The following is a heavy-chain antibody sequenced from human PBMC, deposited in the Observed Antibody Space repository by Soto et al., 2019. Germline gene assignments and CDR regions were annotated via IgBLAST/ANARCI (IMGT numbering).Heavy chain of an antibody. Sequence: QVQLQESGPGLVKPSQTLSLTCTVSGGSINSGGYYWSWIRQHPEKGLEWIGYIFYSGSTYYNPSLKSRVTISVDTSKNQFSLKLSSVTASVTAVYYCAIATGDYFDYWGQGTLVTVSS. CDR1: GGSINSGGYY. V-gene: IGHV4-31*03. CDR3: AIATGDYFDY. CDR2: IFYSGST. J-gene: IGHJ4*02.